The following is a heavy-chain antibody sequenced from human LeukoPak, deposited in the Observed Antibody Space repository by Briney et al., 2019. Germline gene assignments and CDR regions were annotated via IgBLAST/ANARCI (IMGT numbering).Heavy chain of an antibody. V-gene: IGHV4-34*01. CDR2: IDHTGDT. CDR3: ARGGTRGAIDY. J-gene: IGHJ4*02. CDR1: GVSFNNYY. Sequence: SETLSLTCAVYGVSFNNYYWTWIRQPPGKGLEWIGEIDHTGDTNYNPSLKSRVTISVDTSKNQFSLKLSSVTAADTAVYYCARGGTRGAIDYWGQGTLVTVSS.